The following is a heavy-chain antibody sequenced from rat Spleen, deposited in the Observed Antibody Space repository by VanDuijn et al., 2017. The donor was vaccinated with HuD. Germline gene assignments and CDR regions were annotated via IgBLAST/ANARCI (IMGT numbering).Heavy chain of an antibody. CDR2: ISYDGSIT. J-gene: IGHJ1*01. V-gene: IGHV5-29*01. CDR1: GFTFSNYD. D-gene: IGHD1-12*03. CDR3: TRHAYYDGYYHWYFDF. Sequence: EVQLVESGGGLVQPGRSLKLSCAASGFTFSNYDMAWVRQAPTKGLEWVASISYDGSITYYRDSVKGRFTISRDNAKSTLYLQMDSLRSDDTATYYCTRHAYYDGYYHWYFDFWGPGTMVTVSS.